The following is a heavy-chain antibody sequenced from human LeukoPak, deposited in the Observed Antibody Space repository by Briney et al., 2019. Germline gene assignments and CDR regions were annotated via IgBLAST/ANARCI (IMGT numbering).Heavy chain of an antibody. V-gene: IGHV1-3*01. J-gene: IGHJ5*02. Sequence: GASVKVSCKASGYIFSSYAMHWVRQAPGQGLEWMGWISAGNGNTNYSQKFQGRVTFTRDTSASTAYMELSSLKSEDTAIYYCARDPNYYYDSGSYTWGQGTLVTVSS. D-gene: IGHD3-10*01. CDR3: ARDPNYYYDSGSYT. CDR2: ISAGNGNT. CDR1: GYIFSSYA.